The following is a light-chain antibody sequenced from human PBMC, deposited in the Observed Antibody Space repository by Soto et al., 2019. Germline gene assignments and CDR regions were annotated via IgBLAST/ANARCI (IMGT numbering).Light chain of an antibody. V-gene: IGLV2-14*01. CDR1: SSDVGGHNF. J-gene: IGLJ2*01. CDR2: EVS. Sequence: QSALTQPASVSGSPGQSITISCTGTSSDVGGHNFVSWYQQYPGKAPKLMIYEVSNRPSGISYRFSGSKSANTASLTISGLQAEDEAEYYCSSYSTTSTLVFGGGTKLTVL. CDR3: SSYSTTSTLV.